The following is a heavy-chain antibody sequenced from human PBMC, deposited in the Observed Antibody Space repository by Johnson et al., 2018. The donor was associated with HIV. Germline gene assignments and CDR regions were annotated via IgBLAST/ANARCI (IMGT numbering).Heavy chain of an antibody. Sequence: QVQLVESGGGVVQPGRSLRLSCAASGFTFSSYAMHWVRQAPGKGLEWVAVISYDGSNNYYADSVKGRFTISRDNAKNSLYLQMNSLRAEDTAVYYCATGYYNFWGQGTMVTVSS. D-gene: IGHD3-3*01. CDR1: GFTFSSYA. J-gene: IGHJ3*01. V-gene: IGHV3-30-3*01. CDR2: ISYDGSNN. CDR3: ATGYYNF.